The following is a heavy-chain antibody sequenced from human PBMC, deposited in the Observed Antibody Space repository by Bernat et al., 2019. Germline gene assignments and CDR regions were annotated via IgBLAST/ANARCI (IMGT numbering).Heavy chain of an antibody. CDR2: TYYRSKWYN. V-gene: IGHV6-1*01. CDR1: GDSVSSNSAA. Sequence: QVQLQQSGPGLVKPSQTLSLTCAISGDSVSSNSAAWNWIRQSPSRGLEWLGRTYYRSKWYNDYAVSVKSRITINPDTSKNQFSLQLNSVTPEDTAVYYCARSGGLVTVTTNSDAFDIWGQGTMVTVSS. D-gene: IGHD4-17*01. CDR3: ARSGGLVTVTTNSDAFDI. J-gene: IGHJ3*02.